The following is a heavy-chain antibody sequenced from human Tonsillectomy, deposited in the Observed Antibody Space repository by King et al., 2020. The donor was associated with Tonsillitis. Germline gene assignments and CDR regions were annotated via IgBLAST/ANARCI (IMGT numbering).Heavy chain of an antibody. J-gene: IGHJ5*02. D-gene: IGHD3-9*01. V-gene: IGHV1-2*02. CDR1: GYTFTGYY. CDR3: ARDHSGVRIFDWLLSPDWFDP. CDR2: INPNNGGT. Sequence: VQLVESGAEVKKPGASVKVSCKASGYTFTGYYIHWVRQAPGQGLEWMGWINPNNGGTNSAQKFQGRVTMTRDTSISTAYMELSNLRSGDTAVYYCARDHSGVRIFDWLLSPDWFDPWGQGTLVTVSS.